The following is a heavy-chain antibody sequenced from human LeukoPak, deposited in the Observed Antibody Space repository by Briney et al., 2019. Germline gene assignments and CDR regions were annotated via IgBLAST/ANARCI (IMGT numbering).Heavy chain of an antibody. J-gene: IGHJ4*02. Sequence: PGGSLRLSCAASGFTFDDYAMHWVRQAPGKGLEWVSGISWNSGSIGYADSVKGRFTISRDQSKNTLFLQMNNLRVEDTAVYYCTRDPVTYCGGDCWGQGTLVTVSS. D-gene: IGHD2-21*01. CDR3: TRDPVTYCGGDC. CDR2: ISWNSGSI. V-gene: IGHV3-9*01. CDR1: GFTFDDYA.